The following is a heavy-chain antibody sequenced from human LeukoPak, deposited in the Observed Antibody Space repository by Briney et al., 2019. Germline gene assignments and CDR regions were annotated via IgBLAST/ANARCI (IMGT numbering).Heavy chain of an antibody. CDR1: GGSIGSGTYY. CDR3: ARVGNPLVTVFAWFDP. Sequence: LETLSFTCTVSGGSIGSGTYYWGWIRQSPGKGLEWIGSIFYSGSTNYNPSLKSRVTISVDTPKNQFSLKLSSVTAADTAVYYCARVGNPLVTVFAWFDPWGQGTLVTVSS. J-gene: IGHJ5*02. CDR2: IFYSGST. V-gene: IGHV4-39*07. D-gene: IGHD3-3*01.